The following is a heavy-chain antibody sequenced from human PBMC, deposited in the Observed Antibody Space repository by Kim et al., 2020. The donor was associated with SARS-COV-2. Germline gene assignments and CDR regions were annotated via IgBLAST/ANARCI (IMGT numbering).Heavy chain of an antibody. Sequence: GGSLRLSCSASGFTFSAYAMHWVRQAPGKGLEYVSTISSNGVNTYYADSVKGRFTISRDYSRDTLYLQMSSLRAEDTAVYYCVRGYSSSWYFFDYWGQGTLVTVS. CDR3: VRGYSSSWYFFDY. J-gene: IGHJ4*02. CDR1: GFTFSAYA. V-gene: IGHV3-64D*06. CDR2: ISSNGVNT. D-gene: IGHD6-13*01.